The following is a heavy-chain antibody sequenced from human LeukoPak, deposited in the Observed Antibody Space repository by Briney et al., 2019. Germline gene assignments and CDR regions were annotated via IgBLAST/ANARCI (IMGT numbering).Heavy chain of an antibody. D-gene: IGHD6-19*01. CDR3: ARASSWLADAFDI. Sequence: SETLSLTCTVSGGSISSYYWSWIRQPPGKGLEWIGYIYYSGSTNYNPSLKSRVTISVDTSKNQFSLKLSSVTAADTDVYYCARASSWLADAFDIWGQGTMVTVSS. CDR2: IYYSGST. V-gene: IGHV4-59*01. CDR1: GGSISSYY. J-gene: IGHJ3*02.